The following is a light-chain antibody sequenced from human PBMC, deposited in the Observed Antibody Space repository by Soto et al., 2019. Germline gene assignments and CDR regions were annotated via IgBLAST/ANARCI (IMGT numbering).Light chain of an antibody. CDR1: QSVSNNY. V-gene: IGKV3-20*01. CDR2: GAS. CDR3: QQYGSSPVS. J-gene: IGKJ3*01. Sequence: EIVLTQSPGTLSLSPGERATLSCRASQSVSNNYLAWYQQKPGQAPRFLMYGASSRATGTPDRFSGSGSGTDVTLTISRLEPEDYAVYYCQQYGSSPVSFGPGTKVDIK.